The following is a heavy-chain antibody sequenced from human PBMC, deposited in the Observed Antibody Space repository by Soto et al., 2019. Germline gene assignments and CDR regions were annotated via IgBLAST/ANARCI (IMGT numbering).Heavy chain of an antibody. D-gene: IGHD1-26*01. Sequence: ASVKVSCKASGYTFTSYYMHWVRQAPGQGPEWMGIINPSGGSTSYAQKFQGRVTMTRDTSTSTVYMELNSLRSEDTAVYYCARDVFSGRYYESFDYWGQGTLVTVSS. V-gene: IGHV1-46*01. J-gene: IGHJ4*02. CDR3: ARDVFSGRYYESFDY. CDR2: INPSGGST. CDR1: GYTFTSYY.